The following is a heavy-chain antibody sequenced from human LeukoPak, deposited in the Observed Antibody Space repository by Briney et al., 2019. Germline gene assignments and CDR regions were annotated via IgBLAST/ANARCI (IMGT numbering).Heavy chain of an antibody. CDR3: ARGGSPPEALGDTFDI. J-gene: IGHJ3*02. V-gene: IGHV3-74*01. CDR2: IKSDGGST. D-gene: IGHD1-26*01. Sequence: SGGSLRLSCAASGFTFSRHWMHWVRQAPGKGLVWVSRIKSDGGSTAYADSVEGRFTISRDNAKNTLCLQMDSLGVQDTAVNYCARGGSPPEALGDTFDIWGQGTMVTVSS. CDR1: GFTFSRHW.